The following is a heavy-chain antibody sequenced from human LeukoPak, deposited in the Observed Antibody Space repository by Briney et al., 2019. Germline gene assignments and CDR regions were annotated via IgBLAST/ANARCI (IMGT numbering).Heavy chain of an antibody. CDR1: GFTFSSYG. CDR3: AKDARYFDY. V-gene: IGHV3-30*18. CDR2: ISYDGSNI. Sequence: PGRSLRLSCAASGFTFSSYGMHWVRQAPGKGLEWVAIISYDGSNIYYADSVKGRFTISRDNSKNTPYLQMNSLRAEDTAVYYCAKDARYFDYWGQGTLVAVSS. J-gene: IGHJ4*02.